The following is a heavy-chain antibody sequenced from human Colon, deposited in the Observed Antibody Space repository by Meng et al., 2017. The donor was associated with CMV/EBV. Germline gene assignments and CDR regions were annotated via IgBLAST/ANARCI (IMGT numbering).Heavy chain of an antibody. Sequence: QLVQSKTEVKKPGDSVKVSCKASGNTLSTYVISWARQAPGQGLEWMGWISANNGNTNYGKKFQGRVTMTTDTSTNTAYMELRSLRSDDTAVYYCATGGSPFFNPWGQGTLVTVSS. V-gene: IGHV1-18*01. D-gene: IGHD3-10*01. CDR2: ISANNGNT. CDR3: ATGGSPFFNP. J-gene: IGHJ5*02. CDR1: GNTLSTYV.